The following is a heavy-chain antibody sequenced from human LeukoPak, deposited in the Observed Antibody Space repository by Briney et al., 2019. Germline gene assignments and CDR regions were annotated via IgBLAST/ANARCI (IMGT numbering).Heavy chain of an antibody. CDR1: GGSISSYF. CDR2: ISYSGST. V-gene: IGHV4-59*08. Sequence: PSETLSLTCTVAGGSISSYFWSWLRQPPGKRLEWIGYISYSGSTDYNPSLKSRVTLSVDTSMNRLYLKLSCVTAADTAVYYCARKSSRGGFNGYDFWYFDLWGRGTLVTVSS. J-gene: IGHJ2*01. D-gene: IGHD5-12*01. CDR3: ARKSSRGGFNGYDFWYFDL.